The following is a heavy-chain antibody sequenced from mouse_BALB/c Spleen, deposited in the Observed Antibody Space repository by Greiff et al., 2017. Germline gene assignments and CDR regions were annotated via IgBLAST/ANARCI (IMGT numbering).Heavy chain of an antibody. CDR2: IRNKANGYTT. D-gene: IGHD2-14*01. CDR1: GFTFTDYY. J-gene: IGHJ3*01. CDR3: ARADYRYDLAGFAY. V-gene: IGHV7-3*02. Sequence: EVQLVESGGGLVQPGGSLRLSCATSGFTFTDYYMSWVRQPPGKALEWLGFIRNKANGYTTEYSASVKGRFTISRDNSQSILYLQMNTLRAEDSATYYCARADYRYDLAGFAYWGQGTLVTVSA.